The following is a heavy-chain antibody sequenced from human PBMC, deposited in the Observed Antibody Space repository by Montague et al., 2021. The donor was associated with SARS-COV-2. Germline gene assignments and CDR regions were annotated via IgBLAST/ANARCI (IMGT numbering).Heavy chain of an antibody. CDR2: IYYSGST. V-gene: IGHV4-59*01. J-gene: IGHJ3*02. D-gene: IGHD3-22*01. Sequence: SETLSLTCTVSGGSISSYYWSWIRQPPGKGLEWNGYIYYSGSTNYNPSLKSRVTISVDTSKNQFSLKLSSVTAADTAVYYCARGGYYDYAFDIWGQGTVVTVSS. CDR1: GGSISSYY. CDR3: ARGGYYDYAFDI.